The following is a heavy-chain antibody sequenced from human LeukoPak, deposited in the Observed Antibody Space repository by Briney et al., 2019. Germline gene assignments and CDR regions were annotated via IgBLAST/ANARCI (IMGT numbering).Heavy chain of an antibody. V-gene: IGHV4-38-2*01. CDR2: IYHSGST. CDR3: ARGSGLYKYGSGSMDV. J-gene: IGHJ6*04. D-gene: IGHD3-10*01. CDR1: GYSISSGYY. Sequence: PSETLSLTCAVSGYSISSGYYWGWIRPPPGKGLEWIGSIYHSGSTYYNPSLKSRVTISVDTSKNQFSLKLSSVTAADTAVYHCARGSGLYKYGSGSMDVWGKGTTVTVSS.